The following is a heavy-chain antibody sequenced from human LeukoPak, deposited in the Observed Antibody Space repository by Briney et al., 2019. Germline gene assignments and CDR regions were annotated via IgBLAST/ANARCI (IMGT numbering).Heavy chain of an antibody. D-gene: IGHD1-26*01. Sequence: SQTLSLTCAISGDRVASTNSTWNWIRQSPSRGLEWLGRTYYRSRWYSDFAEYVKSRITIDPDTSKNQFSLQLNSVTPDDTAVYFCARGHTYSGRIFDYWGQGNLVTVSS. CDR3: ARGHTYSGRIFDY. CDR2: TYYRSRWYS. J-gene: IGHJ4*02. V-gene: IGHV6-1*01. CDR1: GDRVASTNST.